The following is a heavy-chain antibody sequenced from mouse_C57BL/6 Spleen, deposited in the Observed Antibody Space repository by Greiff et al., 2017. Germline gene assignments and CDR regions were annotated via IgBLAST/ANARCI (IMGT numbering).Heavy chain of an antibody. CDR3: AYGNSDAMDY. J-gene: IGHJ4*01. Sequence: QVQLQQPGAELVRPGSSVKLSCKASGYTFTSYWMHWVKQRPIQGLEWIGNIDPSDSETHYNQKFKDKATLTVDKSSSTAYMQLSSLTSEDSAVYYCAYGNSDAMDYWGQGTSVTFSS. CDR2: IDPSDSET. CDR1: GYTFTSYW. D-gene: IGHD2-1*01. V-gene: IGHV1-52*01.